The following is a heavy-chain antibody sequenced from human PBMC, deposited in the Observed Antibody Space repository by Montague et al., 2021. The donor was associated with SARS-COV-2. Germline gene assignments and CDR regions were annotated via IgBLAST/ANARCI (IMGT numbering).Heavy chain of an antibody. J-gene: IGHJ3*02. D-gene: IGHD3-10*01. CDR3: ARRGQGTMVRGVIISAFDI. Sequence: SETLSLTCTVSGGSISSSSYYWGWIRQPPRKGLEWIGSIYYSGSTDYNPSLKSRVTISVDTSKNQFSLKLSSVTAADTAVYYCARRGQGTMVRGVIISAFDIWGQGTMVTVSS. V-gene: IGHV4-39*01. CDR1: GGSISSSSYY. CDR2: IYYSGST.